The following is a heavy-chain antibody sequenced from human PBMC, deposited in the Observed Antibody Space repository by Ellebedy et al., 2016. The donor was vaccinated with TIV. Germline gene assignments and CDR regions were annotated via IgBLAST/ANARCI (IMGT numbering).Heavy chain of an antibody. CDR3: TRETNPPPGALAGTGFDC. J-gene: IGHJ4*02. CDR2: KRFDGRNE. Sequence: PGGSLRLSCVASGFSLNTYGMHWVRQAPGKGLEWVAFKRFDGRNEYNGDSVKGRFIISRDLSKNTLYLQMNRLRSEDTGIYYCTRETNPPPGALAGTGFDCWGQGTLVIVSS. CDR1: GFSLNTYG. D-gene: IGHD6-19*01. V-gene: IGHV3-30*02.